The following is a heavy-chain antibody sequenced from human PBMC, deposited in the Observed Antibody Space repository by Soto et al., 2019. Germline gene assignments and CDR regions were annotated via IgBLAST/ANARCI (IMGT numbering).Heavy chain of an antibody. CDR1: GYTFTTYG. Sequence: QIQLVQSETEVKKPGASVRVSCKASGYTFTTYGITWVRQAPGQGLEWMGWISAYDGSTNYAQKLQGRVSMTTDSSTSTAYLDLRSLRSDDTAVYYCARDPASPYSSSSFDYWGQGTLVTVSS. V-gene: IGHV1-18*04. CDR3: ARDPASPYSSSSFDY. J-gene: IGHJ4*02. CDR2: ISAYDGST. D-gene: IGHD6-6*01.